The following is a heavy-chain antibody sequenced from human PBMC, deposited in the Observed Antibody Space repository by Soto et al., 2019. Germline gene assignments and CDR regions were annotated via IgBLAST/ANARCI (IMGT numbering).Heavy chain of an antibody. D-gene: IGHD3-3*01. V-gene: IGHV4-59*01. CDR1: GGSIRSYY. CDR2: IYSSGTT. CDR3: ARSADTISGTVIWGEVLAI. J-gene: IGHJ3*02. Sequence: SETLSLTCSVSGGSIRSYYWSWIRQPPGKGLEWIGYIYSSGTTNYNPSLQSRVTISGDTTKKQISLNLRSVTAADTAVYYCARSADTISGTVIWGEVLAIWGQGTKVTVSS.